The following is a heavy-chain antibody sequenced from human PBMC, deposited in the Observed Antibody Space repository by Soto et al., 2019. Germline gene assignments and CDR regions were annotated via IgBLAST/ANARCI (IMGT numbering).Heavy chain of an antibody. V-gene: IGHV4-39*01. J-gene: IGHJ4*02. CDR2: IYYSGST. CDR3: ARTSGTALLHY. CDR1: GGSFSGYY. Sequence: SETLSLTCAVYGGSFSGYYGGWIRQPPGKGLEWIGSIYYSGSTYYNPSLKSRVTMSVDTSKNQFSLKLSSVTAADTAVYYCARTSGTALLHYWGQGTLVTVSS. D-gene: IGHD1-26*01.